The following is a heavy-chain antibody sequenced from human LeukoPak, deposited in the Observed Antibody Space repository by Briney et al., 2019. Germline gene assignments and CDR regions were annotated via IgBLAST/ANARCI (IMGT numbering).Heavy chain of an antibody. Sequence: PSETLSLTCTVSGGPMSSYYWTWIRQHAGKGLEWIGRMYTSRSTNYNPSLKGRVTMSIDTSKKQFSLRLHSVTAADTAVYYCATYDQQLAFDNWGQETLVTVSS. J-gene: IGHJ4*02. CDR1: GGPMSSYY. V-gene: IGHV4-4*07. D-gene: IGHD6-13*01. CDR2: MYTSRST. CDR3: ATYDQQLAFDN.